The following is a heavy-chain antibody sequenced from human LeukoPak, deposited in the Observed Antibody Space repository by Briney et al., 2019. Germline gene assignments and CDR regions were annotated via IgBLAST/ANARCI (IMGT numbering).Heavy chain of an antibody. D-gene: IGHD2-15*01. V-gene: IGHV3-33*06. Sequence: GGSLRLSCAASGFTFSSYGMHWVRQAQGKGLEWVAVIWYDGSNKYYADSVKGRFTISRDNSKNTLYLQMNSLRAEDTAVYYCAKFSVVVAAFDYWGQGTLVTVSS. J-gene: IGHJ4*02. CDR2: IWYDGSNK. CDR3: AKFSVVVAAFDY. CDR1: GFTFSSYG.